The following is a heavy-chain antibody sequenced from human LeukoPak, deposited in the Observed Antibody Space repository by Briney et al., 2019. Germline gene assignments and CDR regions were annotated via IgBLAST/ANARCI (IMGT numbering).Heavy chain of an antibody. V-gene: IGHV3-15*01. CDR1: GFTFSSYA. J-gene: IGHJ4*02. CDR2: IRTKSDGETV. CDR3: ATPALGRRLYYYDY. Sequence: PGGSLRLSCAASGFTFSSYAMSWVRQAPGKGLEWVGRIRTKSDGETVDYAAPVKGRFTISRDDSKNTLFLQMNSLKTEDTAVYYCATPALGRRLYYYDYWGQGTLVTVSP. D-gene: IGHD3-16*01.